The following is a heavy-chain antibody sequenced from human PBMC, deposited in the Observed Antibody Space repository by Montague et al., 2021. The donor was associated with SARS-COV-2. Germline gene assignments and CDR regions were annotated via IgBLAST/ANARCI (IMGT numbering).Heavy chain of an antibody. CDR3: VEIVGAADY. CDR1: GVSIGSSSYY. CDR2: INYSGST. D-gene: IGHD1-26*01. J-gene: IGHJ4*02. Sequence: SETLSLTCTVSGVSIGSSSYYWGWIRQPPGKGLEWIGSINYSGSTYYNPSLKGPVSITVDTSKNQFSLTLSSVSAADTAVYYCVEIVGAADYWGQGTLVTVSS. V-gene: IGHV4-39*01.